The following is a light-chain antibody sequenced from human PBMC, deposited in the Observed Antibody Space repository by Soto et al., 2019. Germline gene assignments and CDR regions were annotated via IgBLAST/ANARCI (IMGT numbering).Light chain of an antibody. CDR1: RSISSN. CDR3: QQYGSSGIT. Sequence: EIVMTQSPATLSVSPGERATLSCWASRSISSNLAWYQQKPGQAPRLLIYDASSRATGIPDRFSGSGSGTDFTLTISRLEPEDFAVYYCQQYGSSGITFGQGTRREIK. V-gene: IGKV3D-20*01. J-gene: IGKJ5*01. CDR2: DAS.